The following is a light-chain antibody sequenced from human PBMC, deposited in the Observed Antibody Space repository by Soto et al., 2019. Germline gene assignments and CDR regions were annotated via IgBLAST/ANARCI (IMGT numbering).Light chain of an antibody. CDR2: GTT. Sequence: EGVLTQSPGTLSLSPGGASTLSCMAIQTISKSHSAWYQQKPGQPPRLVIYGTTSRATGIPDSFSGSGSATDFTLIISRLEHEDFAVYYCQQYGSSHPITFGQGTRLENK. CDR1: QTISKSH. CDR3: QQYGSSHPIT. V-gene: IGKV3-20*01. J-gene: IGKJ5*01.